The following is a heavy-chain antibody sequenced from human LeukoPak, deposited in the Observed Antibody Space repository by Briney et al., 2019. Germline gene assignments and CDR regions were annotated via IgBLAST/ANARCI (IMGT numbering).Heavy chain of an antibody. V-gene: IGHV3-33*01. D-gene: IGHD2-15*01. Sequence: PGRSLRLSCAASGFTFSSYGMHWVRQAPGKGLEWVAVIWYDGSNKYYADSVKGRFTISRDNSKNTLYLQMNSLRAEDTAVYYCARASTKYCSGGSCRTLDFDYWGQRTLVTVSS. CDR2: IWYDGSNK. CDR3: ARASTKYCSGGSCRTLDFDY. CDR1: GFTFSSYG. J-gene: IGHJ4*02.